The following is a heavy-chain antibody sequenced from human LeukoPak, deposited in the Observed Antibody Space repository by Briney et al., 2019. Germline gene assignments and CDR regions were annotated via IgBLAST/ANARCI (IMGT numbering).Heavy chain of an antibody. V-gene: IGHV4-61*08. CDR1: GGSISSGGYY. CDR2: IYYSGST. J-gene: IGHJ5*02. CDR3: ARHPTTFSWFDP. D-gene: IGHD4-11*01. Sequence: PSQTLSLTCTVSGGSISSGGYYWSWIRQPPGKGLEWIGYIYYSGSTNYNPSLKSRVTISVDTSKNQFSLKLSSVTAADTAVYYCARHPTTFSWFDPWGQGTLVTVSS.